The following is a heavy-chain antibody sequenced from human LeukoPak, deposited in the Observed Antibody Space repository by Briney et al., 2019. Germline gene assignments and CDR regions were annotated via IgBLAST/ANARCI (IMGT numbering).Heavy chain of an antibody. D-gene: IGHD5-18*01. Sequence: GGSLRLSCAASGFTVSNNYMIWARQAPGKGLEWVSLLYTGGETNYADSVKGRFTISRDTSKNTVSLHMSSLRAEDTAVYYCARGFAPAYSFGVFDYWGQGTLVTVSS. V-gene: IGHV3-53*01. J-gene: IGHJ4*02. CDR3: ARGFAPAYSFGVFDY. CDR1: GFTVSNNY. CDR2: LYTGGET.